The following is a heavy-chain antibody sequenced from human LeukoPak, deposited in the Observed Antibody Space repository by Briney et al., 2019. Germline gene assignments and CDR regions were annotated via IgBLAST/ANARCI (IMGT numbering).Heavy chain of an antibody. CDR2: ISSSSSYI. J-gene: IGHJ6*03. D-gene: IGHD6-19*01. CDR1: GFTFSSYS. Sequence: GGSLRLSCAASGFTFSSYSMNWVRQAPGKGLEWVSSISSSSSYIYYADSVKGRFTSSRDNAKNSLWLQTNSLRAEDTAVYYCARVAAVAGTGFYYRDVWGKGTTVTVSS. CDR3: ARVAAVAGTGFYYRDV. V-gene: IGHV3-21*01.